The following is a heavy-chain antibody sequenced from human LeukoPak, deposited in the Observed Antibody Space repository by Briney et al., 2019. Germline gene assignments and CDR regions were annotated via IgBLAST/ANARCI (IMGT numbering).Heavy chain of an antibody. CDR3: ARDRDSSGYYFDY. J-gene: IGHJ4*02. V-gene: IGHV3-30-3*01. CDR1: GFTFSSYA. CDR2: ISYDGSNK. D-gene: IGHD6-25*01. Sequence: GGSLRLSCAASGFTFSSYAMHWVRQAPGKGLEWVAVISYDGSNKYYADSVKGRFTISRDNSKNTLYLQMNSLRAEDTAVYYCARDRDSSGYYFDYWGQGTLVTVSS.